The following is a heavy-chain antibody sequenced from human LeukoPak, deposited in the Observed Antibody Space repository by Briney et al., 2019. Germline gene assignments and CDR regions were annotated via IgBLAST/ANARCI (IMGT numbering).Heavy chain of an antibody. D-gene: IGHD6-13*01. CDR3: ARPYSSYYYYGMDV. J-gene: IGHJ6*02. V-gene: IGHV3-30-3*01. CDR2: ISYDGSSK. Sequence: PGGSLRLSCAASGFTFSSYAMHWVRQAPGKGLEWVAFISYDGSSKYYADSVKGRFTISRDNSKNTLYLQMNSLRAEDTAVYYCARPYSSYYYYGMDVWGQGTTVTVSS. CDR1: GFTFSSYA.